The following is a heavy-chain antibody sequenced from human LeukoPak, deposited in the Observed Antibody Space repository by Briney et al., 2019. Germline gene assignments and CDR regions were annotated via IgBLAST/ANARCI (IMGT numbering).Heavy chain of an antibody. V-gene: IGHV4-61*08. CDR1: GGSISSGGYY. CDR2: INHSGST. Sequence: PSETLSLTCTVSGGSISSGGYYWSWIRQPPGKGLEWIGEINHSGSTNYNPSLKSRVTISVDTSKNQFSLKLSSVTAADTAVYYCARQALNRVRGIGYWGQGTLVTVSS. D-gene: IGHD3-10*01. CDR3: ARQALNRVRGIGY. J-gene: IGHJ4*02.